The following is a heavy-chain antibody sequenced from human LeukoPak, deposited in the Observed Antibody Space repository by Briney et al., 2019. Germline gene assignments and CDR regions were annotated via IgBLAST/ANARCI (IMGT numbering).Heavy chain of an antibody. D-gene: IGHD2-2*02. J-gene: IGHJ5*02. V-gene: IGHV3-15*01. CDR2: IKGKTDGETT. CDR3: TTDYGEYCSGTTCYKGS. Sequence: PGGSLRLSCTASGIGFSNAWMSWVRQAPGRGLEWVGRIKGKTDGETTDYAAPVKGRFTISRDDSKNTVYLQMNSLKTEDTAVYYCTTDYGEYCSGTTCYKGSWGQGTLVTVSS. CDR1: GIGFSNAW.